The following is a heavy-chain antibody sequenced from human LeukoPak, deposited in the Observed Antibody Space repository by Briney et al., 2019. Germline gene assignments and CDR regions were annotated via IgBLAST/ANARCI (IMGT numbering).Heavy chain of an antibody. Sequence: SETLSLTCSVSGGSVSSGRYYWTWIRQPPGKGLEYIGYIYYSGSTNYNPSLKSRVTISVDTSKNQFSLKLSSVTAADTAVYYCARHVFAARDAFDIWGQGTMVTVSS. J-gene: IGHJ3*02. CDR3: ARHVFAARDAFDI. V-gene: IGHV4-61*01. D-gene: IGHD6-6*01. CDR2: IYYSGST. CDR1: GGSVSSGRYY.